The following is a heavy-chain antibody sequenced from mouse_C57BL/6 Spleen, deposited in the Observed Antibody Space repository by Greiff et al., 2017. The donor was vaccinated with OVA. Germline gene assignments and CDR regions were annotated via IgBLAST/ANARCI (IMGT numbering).Heavy chain of an antibody. D-gene: IGHD3-2*02. J-gene: IGHJ2*01. V-gene: IGHV1-54*01. CDR1: GYAFTNYL. CDR2: INPGSGGT. Sequence: QVQLQQSGAELVRPGTSVKVSCKAYGYAFTNYLIEWVKQRPGQGLEWIGVINPGSGGTNYNEKFKGKATLTADKSSSTAYMQLSSLTSEDSAVYFCARSDQATDFDYWGQGTTLTVSS. CDR3: ARSDQATDFDY.